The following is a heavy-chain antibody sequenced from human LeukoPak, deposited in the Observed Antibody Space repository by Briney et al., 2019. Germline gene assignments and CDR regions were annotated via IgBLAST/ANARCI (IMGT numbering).Heavy chain of an antibody. CDR1: DDSISDYY. CDR3: TRGAGWLIDY. D-gene: IGHD3-16*01. Sequence: SETLSLACTVSDDSISDYYRGWIRQPPGKGLEWIGYIHNSGTSTYNLSLKSRVTISADTSKNQFSLKLNSMTTADTAVYYCTRGAGWLIDYWGQGILVTVSS. J-gene: IGHJ4*02. V-gene: IGHV4-59*01. CDR2: IHNSGTS.